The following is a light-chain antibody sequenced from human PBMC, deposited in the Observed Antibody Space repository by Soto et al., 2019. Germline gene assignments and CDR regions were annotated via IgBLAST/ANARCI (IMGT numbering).Light chain of an antibody. J-gene: IGKJ4*02. CDR2: GAS. CDR3: QQYGSSRT. CDR1: QSVSSSY. V-gene: IGKV3-20*01. Sequence: EIVLTQSPGTLSLSPGERATLSCRASQSVSSSYLAWYQQKPGQAPRLLIDGASSRATGIPGRFSGSGSGTDFPLTISRLEPDDSAVYYCQQYGSSRTFGGGTKVEIK.